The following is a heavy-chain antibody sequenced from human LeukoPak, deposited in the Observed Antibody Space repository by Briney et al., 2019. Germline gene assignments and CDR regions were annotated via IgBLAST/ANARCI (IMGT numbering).Heavy chain of an antibody. Sequence: SVKVSCKASGGTFSSCAISWVRQAPGQGLEWMGGIIPIFGTANYAQKFQGRVTITADESTSTAYMELSRLRSEDTAVYYCASTIVVVPAAIPTTAENEAFDIWGQGTMVTVSS. CDR3: ASTIVVVPAAIPTTAENEAFDI. CDR2: IIPIFGTA. D-gene: IGHD2-2*01. CDR1: GGTFSSCA. J-gene: IGHJ3*02. V-gene: IGHV1-69*01.